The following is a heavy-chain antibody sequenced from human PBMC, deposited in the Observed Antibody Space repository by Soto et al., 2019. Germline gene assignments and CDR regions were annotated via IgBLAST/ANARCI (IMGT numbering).Heavy chain of an antibody. V-gene: IGHV3-33*01. J-gene: IGHJ6*02. CDR1: GFTFSSYG. CDR2: VCYDGGNK. CDR3: GRAAGYSGTDYVYYYGMDV. D-gene: IGHD5-12*01. Sequence: QVQLVESGGGVVQPGRSLRLSCAASGFTFSSYGMHWVRQAPGKGLEWVALVCYDGGNKYYADSVKGRFTISRDNSKNTVSLEMNSLRDDATAVYYCGRAAGYSGTDYVYYYGMDVWGQGTTVTVSS.